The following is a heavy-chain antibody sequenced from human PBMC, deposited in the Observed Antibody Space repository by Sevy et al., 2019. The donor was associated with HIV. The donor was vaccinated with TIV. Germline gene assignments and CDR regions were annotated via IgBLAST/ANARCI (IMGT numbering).Heavy chain of an antibody. V-gene: IGHV4-39*01. D-gene: IGHD3-3*01. CDR1: GDSISSSTYH. J-gene: IGHJ4*01. CDR3: ARVVDFWSGYLDY. Sequence: SETLSLTCTVSGDSISSSTYHWGWIRQSPGKGLEWIGNIYYSGNTNYNPSLTSRVTISVDTSKNQFSLNLTSVTAADTAVYYCARVVDFWSGYLDYWGQGTLVTVSS. CDR2: IYYSGNT.